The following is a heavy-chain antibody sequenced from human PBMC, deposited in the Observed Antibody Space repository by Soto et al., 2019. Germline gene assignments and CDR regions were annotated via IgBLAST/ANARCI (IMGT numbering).Heavy chain of an antibody. Sequence: GESLKISCKGSGYNFAGYWIAWVRQMPGKGLELMGIIYPSDSDTRYRPSFQGQVTISADKSISTAYLQWSSLRASDTAMYYCARGGVSTRTFDYWGQGTPVTVSS. D-gene: IGHD3-3*01. CDR1: GYNFAGYW. CDR3: ARGGVSTRTFDY. V-gene: IGHV5-51*01. CDR2: IYPSDSDT. J-gene: IGHJ4*02.